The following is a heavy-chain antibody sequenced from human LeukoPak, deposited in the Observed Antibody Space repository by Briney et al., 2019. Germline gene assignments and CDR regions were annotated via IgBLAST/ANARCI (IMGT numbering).Heavy chain of an antibody. CDR1: GFTFSSYA. Sequence: GGSLRLSCAASGFTFSSYAMHWVRQAPGKGLEWVAVISYDGSNKYYADSVKGRFTISRDNSKNTLYLQMNSLRAEDTAVYYCASLPDYGDYPGIDYWGQGTLVTVSS. J-gene: IGHJ4*02. V-gene: IGHV3-30-3*01. CDR3: ASLPDYGDYPGIDY. D-gene: IGHD4-17*01. CDR2: ISYDGSNK.